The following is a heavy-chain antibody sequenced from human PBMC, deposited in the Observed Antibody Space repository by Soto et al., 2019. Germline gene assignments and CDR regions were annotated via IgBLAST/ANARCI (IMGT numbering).Heavy chain of an antibody. V-gene: IGHV4-31*03. CDR1: GGSISSGGYY. CDR3: ARGRMVYAIAGLGRWFDP. Sequence: QVQLQESGPGLVKPSQTLSLTCTVSGGSISSGGYYWSWIRQHPGKGLEWIGYIYYSGSNYYNPSLKSRVTISVDTSRNQFSLKLSSVTAVDTAVYYCARGRMVYAIAGLGRWFDPWGQGTLVTVSS. J-gene: IGHJ5*02. D-gene: IGHD2-8*01. CDR2: IYYSGSN.